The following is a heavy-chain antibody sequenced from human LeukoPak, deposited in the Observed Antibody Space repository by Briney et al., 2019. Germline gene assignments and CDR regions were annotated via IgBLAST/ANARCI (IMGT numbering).Heavy chain of an antibody. Sequence: PGGSLRLSCAASGFTFSSYAMSWIRQPPGKGLEWIGEINHSGSTNYNPSLKSRVTISVDTSKNQFSLKLSSVTAADTAVYYCARGLKSYYYYGMDVWGQGTTVTVSS. V-gene: IGHV4-34*01. CDR1: GFTFSSYA. D-gene: IGHD3-3*01. CDR3: ARGLKSYYYYGMDV. CDR2: INHSGST. J-gene: IGHJ6*02.